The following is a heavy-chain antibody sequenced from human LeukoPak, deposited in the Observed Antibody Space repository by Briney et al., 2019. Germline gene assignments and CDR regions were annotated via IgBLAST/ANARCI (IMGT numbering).Heavy chain of an antibody. D-gene: IGHD3-16*01. Sequence: PSETLSLTCTVSGGSISSYYWNWIRQPPGKGLEWIGYVHHSGSTDSNPSLKSRVTLSVDTSKNQFSLKMDSVTAADMAVYYCAATISRGRYLDYWGQGKLVIVSS. CDR3: AATISRGRYLDY. J-gene: IGHJ4*02. CDR2: VHHSGST. CDR1: GGSISSYY. V-gene: IGHV4-59*04.